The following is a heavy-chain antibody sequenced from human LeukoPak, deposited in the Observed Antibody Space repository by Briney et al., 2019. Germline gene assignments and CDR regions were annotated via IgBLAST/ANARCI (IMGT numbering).Heavy chain of an antibody. V-gene: IGHV3-15*01. CDR1: GITLSNAW. CDR3: TTVWWDRLGYFDS. D-gene: IGHD2-21*01. CDR2: IKPKIDGGTT. Sequence: GGSLRLSCAASGITLSNAWMTWVRQAPGKGVEWVGRIKPKIDGGTTDYAAPVKGRFTISRDDSINTLYLQMNSLKSEDTAVYYCTTVWWDRLGYFDSWGQGTLVTVSS. J-gene: IGHJ4*02.